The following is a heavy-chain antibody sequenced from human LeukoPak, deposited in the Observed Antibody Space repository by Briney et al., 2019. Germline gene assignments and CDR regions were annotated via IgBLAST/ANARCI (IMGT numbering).Heavy chain of an antibody. CDR3: AKGVWGQLDAFDI. Sequence: GGSLRLSCAASGFTFSSYSMNWVRQAPGKGLEWVSVISGSGDSTYYADSVKGRSTITRDNSKNTLYVQMNSLRVEDTAVYYCAKGVWGQLDAFDIWGQGTMVTVSS. V-gene: IGHV3-23*01. CDR2: ISGSGDST. CDR1: GFTFSSYS. D-gene: IGHD3-16*01. J-gene: IGHJ3*02.